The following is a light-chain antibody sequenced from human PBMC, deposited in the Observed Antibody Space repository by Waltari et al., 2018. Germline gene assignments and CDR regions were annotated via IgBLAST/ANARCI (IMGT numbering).Light chain of an antibody. CDR2: AAS. Sequence: DIQMTQSPSSLSASVGDRVTIPCRASQSISTALSWYLQKPGKAPKPLIYAASLLQDGVPSRFRGSGSGTDFTLTISNLQPEDFATYFCHQSYKAPQTFGGGTRLEIK. V-gene: IGKV1-39*01. J-gene: IGKJ4*01. CDR1: QSISTA. CDR3: HQSYKAPQT.